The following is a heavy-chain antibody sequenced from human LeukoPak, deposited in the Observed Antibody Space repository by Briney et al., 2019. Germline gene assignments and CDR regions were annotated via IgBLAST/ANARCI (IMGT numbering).Heavy chain of an antibody. Sequence: GGSLRLSCAPSGFTFRDHAMHWVRQAPGKGLEWVAFVRYDGIDKYYADSVKGRFTISRDNSKNALYLQMNSLRAEDTALYYWAKDRGKWGAFDFWGQGTMVNVSP. V-gene: IGHV3-30*02. D-gene: IGHD3-10*01. CDR2: VRYDGIDK. CDR3: AKDRGKWGAFDF. CDR1: GFTFRDHA. J-gene: IGHJ3*01.